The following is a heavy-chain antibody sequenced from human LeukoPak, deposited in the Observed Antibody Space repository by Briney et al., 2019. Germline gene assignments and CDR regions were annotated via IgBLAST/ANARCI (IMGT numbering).Heavy chain of an antibody. Sequence: SEILSLTCTVSGGSGSSDSWSWIRQPPGQGLEWIGYISYSGSTSYNPSLKSRVTISVDTSKNQFSLRLSSVTAADTAVYYCARHASRYDFWSGLDYWGQGTLVTVSS. D-gene: IGHD3-3*01. J-gene: IGHJ4*02. V-gene: IGHV4-59*08. CDR1: GGSGSSDS. CDR2: ISYSGST. CDR3: ARHASRYDFWSGLDY.